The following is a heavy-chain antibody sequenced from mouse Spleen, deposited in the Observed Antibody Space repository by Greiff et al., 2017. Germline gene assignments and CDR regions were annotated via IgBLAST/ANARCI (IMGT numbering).Heavy chain of an antibody. CDR2: ISSGSSTI. V-gene: IGHV5-17*02. D-gene: IGHD2-4*01. Sequence: EVQRVESGGGLVQPGGSRKLSCAASGFTFSSFGMHWVRQAPEKGLEWVAYISSGSSTIYYADTVKGRFTISRDNPKNTLFLQMTSLRSEDTAMYYCARSGDYDYSFDYWGQGTTLTVSS. J-gene: IGHJ2*01. CDR3: ARSGDYDYSFDY. CDR1: GFTFSSFG.